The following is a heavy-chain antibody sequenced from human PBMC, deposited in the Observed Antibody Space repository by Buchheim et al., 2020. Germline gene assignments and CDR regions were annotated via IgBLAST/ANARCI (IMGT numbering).Heavy chain of an antibody. CDR3: GVVVEDNWFDP. CDR1: GFSFSGYS. CDR2: ISGSGGST. D-gene: IGHD2-15*01. J-gene: IGHJ5*02. V-gene: IGHV3-23*04. Sequence: EVQLVESGGGLVKPGGSLRLSCLGSGFSFSGYSMNWVRQAPGKGLEWVSTISGSGGSTYYADSVKGRFTISRDNSKNTLYLQMNSLRAEDTAVYYCGVVVEDNWFDPWGQGTL.